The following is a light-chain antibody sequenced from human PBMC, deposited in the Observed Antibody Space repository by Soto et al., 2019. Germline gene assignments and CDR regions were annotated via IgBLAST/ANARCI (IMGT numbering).Light chain of an antibody. Sequence: QSVLTQPASVSGSPGQSITMSCTGTSSDFGGYNYVSWYQQHPGKAPKLMIYEVSNRPSGVSNRFSGSKSGNTASLTISGLQAEDEADYYCSSYTSSSTYVFGTGTRSPS. CDR2: EVS. V-gene: IGLV2-14*01. J-gene: IGLJ1*01. CDR3: SSYTSSSTYV. CDR1: SSDFGGYNY.